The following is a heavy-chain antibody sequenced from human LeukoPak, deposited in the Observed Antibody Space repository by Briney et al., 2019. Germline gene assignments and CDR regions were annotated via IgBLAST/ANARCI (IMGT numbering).Heavy chain of an antibody. Sequence: SETLSLTCTVSGGSFGTYYWCWIPQPPGKGLEWIGYIYYSGSTNYNPSLKSRVTISVDTSKNQFSLKLSSVTAADTAVYYCARVLVGATTPDYWGQGTLVTVSS. CDR1: GGSFGTYY. J-gene: IGHJ4*02. D-gene: IGHD1-26*01. CDR3: ARVLVGATTPDY. V-gene: IGHV4-59*12. CDR2: IYYSGST.